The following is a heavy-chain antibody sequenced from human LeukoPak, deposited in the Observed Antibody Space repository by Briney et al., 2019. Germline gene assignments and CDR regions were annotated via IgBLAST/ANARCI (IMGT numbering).Heavy chain of an antibody. CDR1: GGSISSYY. CDR2: IYTSGRT. V-gene: IGHV4-4*07. Sequence: PSETLSLTCTVSGGSISSYYWSWIRQPARKGLEWIGRIYTSGRTNYNPSLKSRVTMSVDTSKSQFSLMLSSVTAANTAVYYCARGDGYDYWGQGTLVTVSS. D-gene: IGHD5-24*01. CDR3: ARGDGYDY. J-gene: IGHJ4*02.